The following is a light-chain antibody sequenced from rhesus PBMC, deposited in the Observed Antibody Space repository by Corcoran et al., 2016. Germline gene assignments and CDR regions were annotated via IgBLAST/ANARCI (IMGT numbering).Light chain of an antibody. CDR2: AAS. CDR1: QSIGSN. CDR3: QKCDSAPFT. V-gene: IGKV1-59*02. Sequence: AIQMTQSPSSLSASVGDTVTITCRASQSIGSNLAWYQQKPGKVPRLLIYAASTLQSEVPSRFSGSGSGTDVTLTISSLQPEDVATYYCQKCDSAPFTFGPGTKLDIK. J-gene: IGKJ3*01.